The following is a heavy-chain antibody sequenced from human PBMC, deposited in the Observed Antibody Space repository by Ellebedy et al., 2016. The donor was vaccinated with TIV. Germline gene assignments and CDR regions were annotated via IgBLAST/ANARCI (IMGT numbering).Heavy chain of an antibody. CDR1: GGSISSGGSS. CDR2: IYHSGST. Sequence: SETLSLXCAVSGGSISSGGSSWSWIRQPPGKGLEWIGYIYHSGSTYYNPSLKSRVTISVDRSKNQFSLKLSSVTAADTAVYYCARDRGLVDVWGQGTTVTVSS. J-gene: IGHJ6*02. CDR3: ARDRGLVDV. V-gene: IGHV4-30-2*01.